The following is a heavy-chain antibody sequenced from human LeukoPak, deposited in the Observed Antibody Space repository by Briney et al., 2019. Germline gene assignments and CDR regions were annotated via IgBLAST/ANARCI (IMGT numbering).Heavy chain of an antibody. CDR3: ARDSELIVVVNYFDY. Sequence: PGGSLRLSCEASGFTLSSYSMSWVRQAPGKGLEWVSYISSSSSTIYYADSVKGRFTISRDNAKNSLYLQMNSLRAEDTAVYYCARDSELIVVVNYFDYWGQGTLVTVSS. D-gene: IGHD3-22*01. V-gene: IGHV3-48*01. CDR1: GFTLSSYS. CDR2: ISSSSSTI. J-gene: IGHJ4*02.